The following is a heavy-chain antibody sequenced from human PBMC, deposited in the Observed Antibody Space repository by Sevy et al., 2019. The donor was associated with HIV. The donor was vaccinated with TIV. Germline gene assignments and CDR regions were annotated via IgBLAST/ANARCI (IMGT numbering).Heavy chain of an antibody. J-gene: IGHJ6*02. CDR2: ISSGSSYI. Sequence: GSLRLSCADSGFSFSTYSMNWVRQAPGKGLQWVSFISSGSSYIYYADSVRGRFTISRDNAKNSFYLQMNSLRAEDTAGYYCARDRGVGAHGDYGMDVWGQGTTVTVSS. V-gene: IGHV3-21*06. CDR1: GFSFSTYS. D-gene: IGHD1-26*01. CDR3: ARDRGVGAHGDYGMDV.